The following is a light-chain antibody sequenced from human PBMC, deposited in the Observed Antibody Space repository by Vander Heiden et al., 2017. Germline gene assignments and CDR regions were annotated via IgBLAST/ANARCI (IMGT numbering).Light chain of an antibody. CDR2: KAS. J-gene: IGKJ4*02. Sequence: IQMTQSPSTLSASVGDRVTITCRASQSIRSWLAWYQQKPGKAPKLLIYKASSLESGVPSRFSGSGSGTEFTLTISSLQPDYFATYYCQQYNSYCTFGGGTKVEIK. CDR1: QSIRSW. V-gene: IGKV1-5*03. CDR3: QQYNSYCT.